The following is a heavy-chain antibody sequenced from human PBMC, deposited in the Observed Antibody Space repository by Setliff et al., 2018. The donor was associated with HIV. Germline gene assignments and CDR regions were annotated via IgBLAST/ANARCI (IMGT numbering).Heavy chain of an antibody. Sequence: ASETLSLTCTVSGGSTDSGSYYWAWIRQPPGKGLEWIGSMYYTGSTYYNPSLKSRVTISIDTSKNQFSLKLNSVTAADTAMYYCARDGGSSGWYFVLGYSDYWVPGTLVTVSS. J-gene: IGHJ4*02. CDR3: ARDGGSSGWYFVLGYSDY. V-gene: IGHV4-39*02. D-gene: IGHD6-19*01. CDR1: GGSTDSGSYY. CDR2: MYYTGST.